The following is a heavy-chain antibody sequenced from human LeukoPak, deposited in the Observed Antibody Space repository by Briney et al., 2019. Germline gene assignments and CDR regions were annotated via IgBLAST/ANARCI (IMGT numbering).Heavy chain of an antibody. V-gene: IGHV5-51*01. CDR3: AIGPHHDYGDHPGPSFDY. CDR1: GYSFTSYW. D-gene: IGHD4-17*01. CDR2: IYPGDSDT. Sequence: GESLKISCKGSGYSFTSYWIGWVRQMPGKGLEWMGIIYPGDSDTRYSPSFQGQVTISADKSISTAYLQRSSLKASDTAMYYCAIGPHHDYGDHPGPSFDYWGQGTLVTVSS. J-gene: IGHJ4*02.